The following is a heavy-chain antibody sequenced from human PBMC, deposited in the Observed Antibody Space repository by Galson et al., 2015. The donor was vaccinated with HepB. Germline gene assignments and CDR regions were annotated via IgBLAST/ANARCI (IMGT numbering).Heavy chain of an antibody. D-gene: IGHD5-24*01. Sequence: PALVKPTQTLTLTCTFSGFSLSASGVGVGWIRQPPGKALEWLAVFYWDDIKRYSPSLKSRLTITKDTSKIQVVLTLTNMDPVDTASYYCAHKYGGYNFFDYWGQGTLVTVSS. CDR3: AHKYGGYNFFDY. V-gene: IGHV2-5*02. CDR1: GFSLSASGVG. J-gene: IGHJ4*02. CDR2: FYWDDIK.